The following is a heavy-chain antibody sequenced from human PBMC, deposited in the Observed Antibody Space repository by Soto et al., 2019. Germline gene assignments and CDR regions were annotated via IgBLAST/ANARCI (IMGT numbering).Heavy chain of an antibody. CDR2: IYYSGST. Sequence: SETLSLTGTGSCGSIISYYWSWIRQPPGKGRECIGYIYYSGSTNYNPSLKSRVTISVDTSKNQFSLKLSSVTAADTAVYYCARAGYCSGGSCYGDYGMDVWGQGTTVTVSS. V-gene: IGHV4-59*01. CDR3: ARAGYCSGGSCYGDYGMDV. CDR1: CGSIISYY. J-gene: IGHJ6*02. D-gene: IGHD2-15*01.